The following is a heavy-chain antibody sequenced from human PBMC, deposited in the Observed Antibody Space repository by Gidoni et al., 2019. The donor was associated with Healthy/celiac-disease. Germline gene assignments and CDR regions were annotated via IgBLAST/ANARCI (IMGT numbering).Heavy chain of an antibody. CDR1: GYTFTGYY. V-gene: IGHV1-2*06. CDR2: INPNSGGT. J-gene: IGHJ5*02. Sequence: QVQLVQSGAEAKKPGASVKVSCKASGYTFTGYYMHWVRQAPGQGLEWMGRINPNSGGTNYAQKFQGRVTMTRDTSISTAYMELSRLRSDDTAVYYCAREGAVAGTSLGWFDPWGQGTLVTVSS. CDR3: AREGAVAGTSLGWFDP. D-gene: IGHD6-13*01.